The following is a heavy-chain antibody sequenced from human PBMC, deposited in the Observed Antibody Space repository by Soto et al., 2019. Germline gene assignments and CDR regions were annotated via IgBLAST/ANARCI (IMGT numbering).Heavy chain of an antibody. J-gene: IGHJ4*02. D-gene: IGHD3-16*01. Sequence: QVQLQESGPGLVKPSETLSLTCTVSGGSISSYYWSWIRQPPGKGLEWIGYIYYSGSTNYNPSLKSRVTISVDTYKNRSSLKLSSVTAADTAVYYCAREGGAVGDFDYWGQGTLVTVSS. CDR2: IYYSGST. CDR1: GGSISSYY. CDR3: AREGGAVGDFDY. V-gene: IGHV4-59*01.